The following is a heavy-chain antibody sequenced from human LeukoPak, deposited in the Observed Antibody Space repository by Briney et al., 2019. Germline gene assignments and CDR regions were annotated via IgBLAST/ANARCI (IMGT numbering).Heavy chain of an antibody. Sequence: GESLQISCQGSGYSFTSYWIGWVRQMPGKGLEWMGTIYPGDSDTRYSPSFQGQVTISADKSISTAYLQWSSLKASDTAMYYCARVRYYYDSSGSEYYFDYWGQGTLVTVSS. D-gene: IGHD3-22*01. J-gene: IGHJ4*02. CDR1: GYSFTSYW. CDR3: ARVRYYYDSSGSEYYFDY. V-gene: IGHV5-51*01. CDR2: IYPGDSDT.